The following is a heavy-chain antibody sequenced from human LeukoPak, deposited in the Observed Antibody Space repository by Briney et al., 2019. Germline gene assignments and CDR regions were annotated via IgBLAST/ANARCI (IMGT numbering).Heavy chain of an antibody. Sequence: GGSLRLSCAASGFTFRTYAMSWVRQAPGKGLEWVSAISGSGGSTYYADSVKGRFTISRDNSKNTLDLQMNSLRAEDTAVYYCTKDRNLARVTTTWVHWGQGTVVTVSS. V-gene: IGHV3-23*01. D-gene: IGHD1-1*01. CDR3: TKDRNLARVTTTWVH. CDR1: GFTFRTYA. J-gene: IGHJ4*02. CDR2: ISGSGGST.